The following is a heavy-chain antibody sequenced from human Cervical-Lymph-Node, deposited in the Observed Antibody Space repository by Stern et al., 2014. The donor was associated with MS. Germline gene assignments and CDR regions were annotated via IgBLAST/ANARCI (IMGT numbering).Heavy chain of an antibody. CDR3: AREAPVEPAATDAFDI. CDR1: GFTFSTYG. V-gene: IGHV3-33*01. Sequence: VQLVESGGGVVQPGRSLRLSCAASGFTFSTYGMHWVRQAPGKGLEWVAVIWSDGTNSLYADSVKGRFPISRDNSKNTLYLQMNPLRTEDTAVYYCAREAPVEPAATDAFDIWGRGTMVAVSS. CDR2: IWSDGTNS. D-gene: IGHD2-2*01. J-gene: IGHJ3*02.